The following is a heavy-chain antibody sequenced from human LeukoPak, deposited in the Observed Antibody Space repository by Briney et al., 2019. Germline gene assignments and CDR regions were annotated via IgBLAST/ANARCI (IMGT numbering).Heavy chain of an antibody. CDR1: GGSISSGDYY. J-gene: IGHJ4*02. V-gene: IGHV4-30-4*08. Sequence: SETRSLTCTVSGGSISSGDYYWSWIRQPPGKGLEWIGYIYYSGSTYYNPSLKSRVTISVDTSKNQFSLKLSSVTAADTAVYYCARGGYDFWSGYAHYFDYWGQGTLVTVSS. CDR2: IYYSGST. CDR3: ARGGYDFWSGYAHYFDY. D-gene: IGHD3-3*01.